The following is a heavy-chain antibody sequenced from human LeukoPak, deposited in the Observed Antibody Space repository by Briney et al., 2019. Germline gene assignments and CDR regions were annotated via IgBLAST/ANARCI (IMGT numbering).Heavy chain of an antibody. CDR2: IYYSGNT. CDR3: ARVWLGSRCFDY. Sequence: SETLSLTCTVSGGSISSSSYYWGWIRQPPGKGLEWIGSIYYSGNTYYNPSLKSRVTISVDTSKNQFSLRLSSVTAADTAVYCARVWLGSRCFDYWGQGTLVTVSS. CDR1: GGSISSSSYY. V-gene: IGHV4-39*07. J-gene: IGHJ4*02. D-gene: IGHD3-10*01.